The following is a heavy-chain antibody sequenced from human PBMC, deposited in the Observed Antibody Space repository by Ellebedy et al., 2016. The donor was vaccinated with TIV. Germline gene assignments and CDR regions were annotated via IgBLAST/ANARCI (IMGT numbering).Heavy chain of an antibody. CDR3: ARERMGQFDY. CDR1: GDSVSGNTGP. D-gene: IGHD2-15*01. V-gene: IGHV6-1*01. J-gene: IGHJ4*02. CDR2: TYYRSKWSN. Sequence: LRLSCAISGDSVSGNTGPWDWLRQSPSRGLEWLGRTYYRSKWSNDYATAVQGRITLNPDISKNQFSLQLNSVTPEDTAVYYCARERMGQFDYWGPGILVTVSS.